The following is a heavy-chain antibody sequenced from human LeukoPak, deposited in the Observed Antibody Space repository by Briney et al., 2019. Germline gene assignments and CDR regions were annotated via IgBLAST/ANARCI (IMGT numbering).Heavy chain of an antibody. V-gene: IGHV3-15*06. J-gene: IGHJ3*02. Sequence: GGSLRLSCAASGFTFSNYNMNWVRQTPGKGLEWVGRITSKTEGETTNYAAPVKGRFTISRDDSKNTLYLQMNSLKNEDTAVYYCVTRGPTVTTQSAFDIWGQGTMVTVSS. CDR1: GFTFSNYN. D-gene: IGHD4-17*01. CDR3: VTRGPTVTTQSAFDI. CDR2: ITSKTEGETT.